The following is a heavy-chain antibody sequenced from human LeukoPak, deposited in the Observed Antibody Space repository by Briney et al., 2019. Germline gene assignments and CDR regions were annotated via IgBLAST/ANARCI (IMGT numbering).Heavy chain of an antibody. D-gene: IGHD3-10*01. CDR1: GFTFGDYT. CDR2: IKNKPDGGTT. V-gene: IGHV3-15*01. Sequence: GGSLRLSCTTSGFTFGDYTMTWVRQAPGKGLEWVGRIKNKPDGGTTDYAAPVQGRFTISRDDSKNTLSLQMNSLKAEDTAVYYCTVVNYGSGSYPLGYWGQGTLVAVSS. CDR3: TVVNYGSGSYPLGY. J-gene: IGHJ4*02.